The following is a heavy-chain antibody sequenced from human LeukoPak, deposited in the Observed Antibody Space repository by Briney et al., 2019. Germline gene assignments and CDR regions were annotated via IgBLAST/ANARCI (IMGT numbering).Heavy chain of an antibody. Sequence: GASVKVSCKAAGYSFTDYDIKWVRQATGQGLEWMGWMSPNSGNTGYAQKFQGRVTISRNTSISTAYMELNSLRSEDTAVYYCARGHRYHYETSGYAFDLWGQGTMVTVSS. V-gene: IGHV1-8*03. CDR3: ARGHRYHYETSGYAFDL. CDR1: GYSFTDYD. D-gene: IGHD3-22*01. J-gene: IGHJ3*01. CDR2: MSPNSGNT.